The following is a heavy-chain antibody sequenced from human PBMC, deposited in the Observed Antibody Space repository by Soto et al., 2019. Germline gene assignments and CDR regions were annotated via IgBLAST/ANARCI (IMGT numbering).Heavy chain of an antibody. CDR1: GASISSDDYY. V-gene: IGHV4-30-4*01. D-gene: IGHD5-12*01. J-gene: IGHJ4*02. CDR2: IYYSGNT. CDR3: ASPKSQMATLDD. Sequence: SETLSLTCTVSGASISSDDYYWSWIRQPPGKGLEWIGYIYYSGNTYYNPSLQSRVTISVDTSKNQFSLKLSSVTAADTAVYYCASPKSQMATLDDWGQGSLVTGSS.